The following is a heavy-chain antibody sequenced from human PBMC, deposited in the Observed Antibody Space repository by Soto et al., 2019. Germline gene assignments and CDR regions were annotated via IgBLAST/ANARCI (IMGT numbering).Heavy chain of an antibody. Sequence: QVQLVQSGAEVKKPGASVKVSCKASGYTFTSYDINWVRQATGQGPEWMGWMNPNSGSTGYAQKFQGRVTMTRNTXIXXAYMELSSLRSEDTAVYYCARAYYYDSSNINWFDPWGQGTLVTVSS. D-gene: IGHD3-22*01. CDR2: MNPNSGST. J-gene: IGHJ5*02. CDR1: GYTFTSYD. CDR3: ARAYYYDSSNINWFDP. V-gene: IGHV1-8*01.